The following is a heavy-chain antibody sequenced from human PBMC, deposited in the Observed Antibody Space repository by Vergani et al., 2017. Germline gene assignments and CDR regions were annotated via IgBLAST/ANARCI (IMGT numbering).Heavy chain of an antibody. Sequence: QVQLQQWGAGLLKPSETLSLTCAVYGGSFSGYYWSWIRQPPGKGLEWIGEINHSGSTHYNPSLTSRVTISVDTSKNQFSLKLSSVTAADTAVYYCARGRVFDPWGQGTLVTVSS. J-gene: IGHJ5*02. CDR3: ARGRVFDP. D-gene: IGHD2-8*01. CDR2: INHSGST. CDR1: GGSFSGYY. V-gene: IGHV4-34*01.